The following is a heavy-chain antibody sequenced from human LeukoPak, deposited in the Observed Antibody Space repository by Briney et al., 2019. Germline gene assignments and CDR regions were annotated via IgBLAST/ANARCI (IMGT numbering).Heavy chain of an antibody. J-gene: IGHJ3*02. Sequence: PSETLSLTCTVSGGSISSSSYYWGWIRQPPGKGLEWIGSIYYSGSTYYNPSLKSRVTISVDTSKNQFSLKLSSVTAADTAVYYCARDLPAGIQLWAPNAFDIWGQGTMVTVSS. V-gene: IGHV4-39*07. CDR3: ARDLPAGIQLWAPNAFDI. CDR2: IYYSGST. CDR1: GGSISSSSYY. D-gene: IGHD5-18*01.